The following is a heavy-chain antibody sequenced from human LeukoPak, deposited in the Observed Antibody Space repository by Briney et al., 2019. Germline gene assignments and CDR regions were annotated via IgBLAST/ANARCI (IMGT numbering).Heavy chain of an antibody. CDR3: ARGAGATPLNYYYYYMDV. J-gene: IGHJ6*03. D-gene: IGHD1-26*01. Sequence: SETLSLTCTVSGGSISSYYWSWIRQPAGKGLEWIGRIYTSGSTNYNPSLKSRVTISVDTSKNQFSLKLSSVTAADTAVYYCARGAGATPLNYYYYYMDVWGKGTTVTISS. CDR1: GGSISSYY. CDR2: IYTSGST. V-gene: IGHV4-4*07.